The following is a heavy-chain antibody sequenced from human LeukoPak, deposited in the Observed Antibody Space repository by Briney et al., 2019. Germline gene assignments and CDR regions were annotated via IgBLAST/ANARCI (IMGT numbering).Heavy chain of an antibody. J-gene: IGHJ3*02. CDR1: GYTFTGYS. Sequence: GASVTVSCKASGYTFTGYSMHWVRNAPPQGLERVGWINPNSGGTNYAQKFQGRVTMTRDTSSSTAYMELSRLRSDDTAVYYCARDQEEEELLWFGETGDAFDIWGQGTMVTVSS. V-gene: IGHV1-2*02. CDR3: ARDQEEEELLWFGETGDAFDI. CDR2: INPNSGGT. D-gene: IGHD3-10*01.